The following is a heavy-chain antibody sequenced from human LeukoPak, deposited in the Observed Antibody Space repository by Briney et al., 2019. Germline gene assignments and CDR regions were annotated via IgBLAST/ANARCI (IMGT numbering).Heavy chain of an antibody. CDR1: GYPFTDYY. V-gene: IGHV1-2*02. CDR2: INPNRGGT. Sequence: ASVKVSCKASGYPFTDYYMHWVRQAPGQGLEWMGWINPNRGGTDYAQKFQGRVTMTRDTSISTAYMELSRLRYDDTAVYYCASGYRFRNWGQGTLATVSS. J-gene: IGHJ4*02. D-gene: IGHD5-18*01. CDR3: ASGYRFRN.